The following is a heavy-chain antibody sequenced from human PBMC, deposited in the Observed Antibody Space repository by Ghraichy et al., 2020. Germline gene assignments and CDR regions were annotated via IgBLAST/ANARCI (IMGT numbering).Heavy chain of an antibody. Sequence: GGSLRLSCAASGFTFSSYWMSWVRQAPGKGLEWVANIKQDGSEKYYVDSVKGRFTISRDNAKNSLYLQMNSLRAEDTAVYYCARDGRYSSSSVPYFDYWGQGTLVTVSS. CDR3: ARDGRYSSSSVPYFDY. CDR1: GFTFSSYW. V-gene: IGHV3-7*01. CDR2: IKQDGSEK. J-gene: IGHJ4*02. D-gene: IGHD6-6*01.